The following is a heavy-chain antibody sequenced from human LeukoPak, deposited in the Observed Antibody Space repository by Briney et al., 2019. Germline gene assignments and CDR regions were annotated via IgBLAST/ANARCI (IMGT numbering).Heavy chain of an antibody. CDR1: GFTFSSYW. J-gene: IGHJ4*02. CDR2: IKQDGSEK. D-gene: IGHD6-19*01. CDR3: ARDMSSGWYDY. Sequence: GGSLRLSCAASGFTFSSYWMSWVCQAPGKGLEWVANIKQDGSEKYYVDSVKGRFTISRDNAKNSLYLQMNSLRAEDTAAYYCARDMSSGWYDYWGQGTLVTVSS. V-gene: IGHV3-7*03.